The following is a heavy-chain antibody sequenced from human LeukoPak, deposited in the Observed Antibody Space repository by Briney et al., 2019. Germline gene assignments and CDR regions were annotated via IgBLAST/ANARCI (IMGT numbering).Heavy chain of an antibody. D-gene: IGHD3-10*01. CDR1: GFTFSSYS. J-gene: IGHJ6*02. CDR3: AREHVTMVRGVSGVLRYGLDV. CDR2: INSNTFYI. V-gene: IGHV3-21*01. Sequence: GGSLRLSCAASGFTFSSYSMNWVRQAPGKGLEWVSSINSNTFYIYYADSVKGRFTISRDNTKNSVLLQMNSLRVEDTAVYYCAREHVTMVRGVSGVLRYGLDVWGQGTTVIVSS.